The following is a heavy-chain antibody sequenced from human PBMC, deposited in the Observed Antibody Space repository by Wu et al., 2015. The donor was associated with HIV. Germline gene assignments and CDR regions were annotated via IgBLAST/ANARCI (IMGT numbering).Heavy chain of an antibody. V-gene: IGHV1-69*05. CDR2: IIPIFGTA. Sequence: QVQLVQSGAEVKKPGSSVKVSCKASGGTFSSYAISWVRQAPGQGLEWMGGIIPIFGTANYAQKFQGRVTITTDESTSTAYMELSSLRSEDTAVYYCARSGNYYDSSGYYYDYWGQGNAGHRLL. CDR1: GGTFSSYA. J-gene: IGHJ4*02. D-gene: IGHD3-22*01. CDR3: ARSGNYYDSSGYYYDY.